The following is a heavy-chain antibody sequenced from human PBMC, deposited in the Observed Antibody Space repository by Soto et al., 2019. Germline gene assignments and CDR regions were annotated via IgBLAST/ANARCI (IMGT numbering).Heavy chain of an antibody. Sequence: QVQLVQSGAEVKKPGSSVKVSCKASGGTFSSYAISWVRQAPGQGLEWMGGIIPIFGTANYAQKFQGRVTITADESTSTAYMELSSLRSEDTAVYYCAXXXXXXXXXSGYLRAFDIWGQGTMVT. CDR1: GGTFSSYA. CDR2: IIPIFGTA. V-gene: IGHV1-69*01. D-gene: IGHD3-22*01. CDR3: AXXXXXXXXXSGYLRAFDI. J-gene: IGHJ3*02.